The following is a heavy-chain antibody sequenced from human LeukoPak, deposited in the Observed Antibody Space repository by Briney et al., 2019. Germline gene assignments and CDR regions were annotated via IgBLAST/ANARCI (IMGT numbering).Heavy chain of an antibody. CDR3: ARELYYDILTGYSNWFDP. CDR1: GYTFTGYY. CDR2: INPNSGGT. V-gene: IGHV1-2*02. J-gene: IGHJ5*02. Sequence: ASVKVSCKASGYTFTGYYMHWVRQAPGQGLEWMGWINPNSGGTNYAQKFQGRVTMTRDTSISTAYMEPSRLRSDDTAVYYCARELYYDILTGYSNWFDPWGQGTLVTVSS. D-gene: IGHD3-9*01.